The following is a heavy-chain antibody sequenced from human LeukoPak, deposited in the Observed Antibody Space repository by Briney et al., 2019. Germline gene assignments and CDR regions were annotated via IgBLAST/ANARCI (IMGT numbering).Heavy chain of an antibody. CDR2: IYYSGST. CDR3: ARYSSSWYWFDP. D-gene: IGHD6-13*01. J-gene: IGHJ5*02. V-gene: IGHV4-39*07. Sequence: SETLSLTCTVSGGSISSSYSYWGWIRQPPGKGLEWIGNIYYSGSTYHSPSLTSRVTVSVDTSENQFSLKLSSVTAADTAVYYCARYSSSWYWFDPWGQGTLVTVSS. CDR1: GGSISSSYSY.